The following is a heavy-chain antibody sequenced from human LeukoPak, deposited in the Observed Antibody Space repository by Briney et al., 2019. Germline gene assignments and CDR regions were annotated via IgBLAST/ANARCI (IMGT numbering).Heavy chain of an antibody. J-gene: IGHJ3*02. V-gene: IGHV1-46*01. CDR1: GYTFTSYY. CDR3: ARGKGKVGATGPGAFDI. Sequence: ASVKVSCKASGYTFTSYYMHWVRQAPGQGLEWMGIINPSGGSTSYAQKFQGRVTMTRDTSTSTVYMELSSLRSEDTAVYYCARGKGKVGATGPGAFDIWGQGTMVTVSS. D-gene: IGHD1-26*01. CDR2: INPSGGST.